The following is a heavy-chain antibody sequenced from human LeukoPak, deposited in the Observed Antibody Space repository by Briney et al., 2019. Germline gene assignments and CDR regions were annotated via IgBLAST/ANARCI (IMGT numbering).Heavy chain of an antibody. V-gene: IGHV1-69-2*01. CDR1: GYTFTDYY. Sequence: ASVKVSCKVSGYTFTDYYMHWVQQAPGKGLEWMGLVDPEDGETIYAEKFQGRVTITADTSTDTAYMELSSLRSEDTAVYYCATLDGSGSYYPTHWGQGTLATVSS. J-gene: IGHJ4*02. CDR3: ATLDGSGSYYPTH. CDR2: VDPEDGET. D-gene: IGHD3-10*01.